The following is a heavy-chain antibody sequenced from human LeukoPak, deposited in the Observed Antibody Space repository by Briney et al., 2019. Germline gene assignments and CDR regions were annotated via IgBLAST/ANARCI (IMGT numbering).Heavy chain of an antibody. J-gene: IGHJ4*02. D-gene: IGHD3-10*01. V-gene: IGHV3-23*01. Sequence: GGSLRLSCAASGITFSDYAMGWVRLAPGKGLEWFSTISGTTGTIYYAGSVRGRFTISRDNSKKTLYLQMKSLRDEDTAVYYCARVKGYFDSGNYYGFFDYWGQGALVTVSS. CDR2: ISGTTGTI. CDR1: GITFSDYA. CDR3: ARVKGYFDSGNYYGFFDY.